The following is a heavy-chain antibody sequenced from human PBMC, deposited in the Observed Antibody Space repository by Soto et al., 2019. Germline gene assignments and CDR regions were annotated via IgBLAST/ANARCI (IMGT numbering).Heavy chain of an antibody. CDR3: AKELRYSSSWYN. CDR1: GFTFSSYA. CDR2: ISGSGGST. D-gene: IGHD6-13*01. V-gene: IGHV3-23*01. Sequence: GGSLRLSCAASGFTFSSYAMSWVRQAPGKGLKWVSAISGSGGSTYNADSVKGRSTISRDNSKNTLYLQMNSLRAEDTAVYYCAKELRYSSSWYNWGQGTLVTVSS. J-gene: IGHJ4*02.